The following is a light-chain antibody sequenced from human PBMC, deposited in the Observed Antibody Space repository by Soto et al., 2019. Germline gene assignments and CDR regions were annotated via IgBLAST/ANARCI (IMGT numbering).Light chain of an antibody. Sequence: QSALTQPPSASGSTGQSVAISCTGTSSDVGGYNYVSWYQQHPGKAPRLMIYDVTKRPSGVPDRFSGSKSGNTASLTVSGLQAEDEADYYCTSYAVSESYVFGSGTKLTVL. V-gene: IGLV2-8*01. CDR2: DVT. CDR1: SSDVGGYNY. CDR3: TSYAVSESYV. J-gene: IGLJ1*01.